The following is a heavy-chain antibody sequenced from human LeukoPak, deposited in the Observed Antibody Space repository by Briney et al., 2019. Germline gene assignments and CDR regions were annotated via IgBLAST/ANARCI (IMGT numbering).Heavy chain of an antibody. CDR2: IYYTGST. J-gene: IGHJ4*02. CDR3: ARLTNSGSYQYYFDY. V-gene: IGHV4-59*08. Sequence: PSETLSRTCTVSGGSISSYYWSWIRQPPGEGLEWIGYIYYTGSTKYNPSLKSRLTISVDTSKNQFSLKLSSVTAADTAEYYCARLTNSGSYQYYFDYWGQGTLVTVSS. CDR1: GGSISSYY. D-gene: IGHD1-26*01.